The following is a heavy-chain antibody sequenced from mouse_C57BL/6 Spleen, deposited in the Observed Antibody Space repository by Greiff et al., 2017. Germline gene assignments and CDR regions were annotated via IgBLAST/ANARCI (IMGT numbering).Heavy chain of an antibody. J-gene: IGHJ4*01. Sequence: EVKLMESEGGLVQPGSSMKLSCTASGFTFSDYYMAWVRQVPEKGLEWVANINYDGSSTYYLDSLKSRFIISRDNAKNILYLQMSSLKSEDTATYYCARDRGNWNYCAMDYWGQGTSVTVSS. V-gene: IGHV5-16*01. CDR3: ARDRGNWNYCAMDY. CDR2: INYDGSST. D-gene: IGHD2-1*01. CDR1: GFTFSDYY.